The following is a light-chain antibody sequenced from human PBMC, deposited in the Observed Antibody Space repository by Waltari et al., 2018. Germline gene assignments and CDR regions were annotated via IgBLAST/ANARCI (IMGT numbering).Light chain of an antibody. CDR2: GVT. CDR3: CSEADGTTSV. CDR1: SSDIGAYNL. Sequence: QSALTQPASVSGSPGQSITISCTGTSSDIGAYNLVSWYQQHPGKAPKVIIYGVTERPSGVSDRFSGSKSANTASLTISGLQAEDEADYYCCSEADGTTSVFGGGTKVTVL. J-gene: IGLJ3*02. V-gene: IGLV2-23*02.